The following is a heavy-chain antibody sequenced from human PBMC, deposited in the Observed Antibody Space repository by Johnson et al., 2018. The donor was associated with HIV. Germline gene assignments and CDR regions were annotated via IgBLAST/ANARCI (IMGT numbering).Heavy chain of an antibody. J-gene: IGHJ3*02. V-gene: IGHV3-9*01. D-gene: IGHD5-12*01. Sequence: VQLVESGGGLVQPGGSLRLSCAASGFTFSSYAMHWVRQAPGKGLEWVSGISWNSGSIGYADSVKGRFTISRDNAKNSLYLQMNSLRAEDTALYYCASVQGRGYSGYDKNYDAFDIWGQGTMVTVSA. CDR2: ISWNSGSI. CDR3: ASVQGRGYSGYDKNYDAFDI. CDR1: GFTFSSYA.